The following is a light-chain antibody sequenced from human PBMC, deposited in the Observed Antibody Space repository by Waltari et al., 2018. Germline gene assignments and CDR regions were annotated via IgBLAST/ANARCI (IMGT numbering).Light chain of an antibody. CDR1: QSASTN. V-gene: IGKV3-15*01. J-gene: IGKJ2*01. CDR2: DAS. CDR3: QQYNNWLYT. Sequence: ERVMTQSPATLSVSPGETATLSCRASQSASTNLAWYQHKAGQAPRLLIYDASIRATGVPARFSGSGAGTEFTLTITGLQSEDFAVYYCQQYNNWLYTFGQGTKLEIK.